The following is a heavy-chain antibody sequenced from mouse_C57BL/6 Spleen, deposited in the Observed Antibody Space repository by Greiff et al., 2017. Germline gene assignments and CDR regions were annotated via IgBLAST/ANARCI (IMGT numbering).Heavy chain of an antibody. V-gene: IGHV5-9*01. CDR2: ISGGGGNT. CDR3: ARPLFEV. J-gene: IGHJ1*03. Sequence: DVMLVESGGGLVKPGGSLKLSCAASGFTFSSYTMSWVRQTPEKRLEWVATISGGGGNTYYPDSVKGRFTISRDNAKNTLYLQMSSLRSEDTALYYCARPLFEVWGTGTTVTVSS. CDR1: GFTFSSYT.